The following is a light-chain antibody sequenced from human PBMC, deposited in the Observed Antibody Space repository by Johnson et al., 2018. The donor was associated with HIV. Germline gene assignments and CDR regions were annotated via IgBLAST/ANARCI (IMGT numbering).Light chain of an antibody. V-gene: IGLV1-51*01. Sequence: QSILTQPPSVSAAPGQKVTISCSGRSSNIGNNYVSWYQQLPGKAPKLFIYDNNKRPSGIPDRFSGSKSGTSATLGITGLQTRAEADYYCGTWDSSLSASYVFGTGTKVTVL. CDR1: SSNIGNNY. J-gene: IGLJ1*01. CDR3: GTWDSSLSASYV. CDR2: DNN.